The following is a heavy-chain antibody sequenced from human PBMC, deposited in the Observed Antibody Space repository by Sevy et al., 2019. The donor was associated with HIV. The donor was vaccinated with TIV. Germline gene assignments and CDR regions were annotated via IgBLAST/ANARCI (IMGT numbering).Heavy chain of an antibody. V-gene: IGHV3-30*03. CDR2: ISYDESTK. Sequence: GGSLRLSCEVSGFTLSTHVMHWVRQAPGKGLDWVAAISYDESTKYYADSVKGRFTISRDNSKNSLFLQMNSLTTEDTAVYYCARDPRLYGDNVEGFDSWGQGTLVTVSS. CDR1: GFTLSTHV. J-gene: IGHJ4*02. CDR3: ARDPRLYGDNVEGFDS. D-gene: IGHD4-17*01.